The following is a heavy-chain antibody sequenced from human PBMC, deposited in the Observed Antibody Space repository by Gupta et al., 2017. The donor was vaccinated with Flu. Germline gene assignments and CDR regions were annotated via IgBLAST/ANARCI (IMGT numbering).Heavy chain of an antibody. CDR1: GFIFTDVW. D-gene: IGHD2-21*02. J-gene: IGHJ5*02. Sequence: EVQLVESGGGFVTPGGSLRLSCAASGFIFTDVWMAWVRQAPGKGLEWGGRIKSNTEGGAADYDPAVKGRFSISRDDSKNTIYLQMNSLKIDDTAVYYFTTSNCRSDCHGLNWFDPWGQGTLVAVSS. V-gene: IGHV3-15*01. CDR3: TTSNCRSDCHGLNWFDP. CDR2: IKSNTEGGAA.